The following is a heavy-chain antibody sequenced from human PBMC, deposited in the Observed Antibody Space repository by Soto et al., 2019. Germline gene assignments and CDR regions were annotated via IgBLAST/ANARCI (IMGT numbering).Heavy chain of an antibody. V-gene: IGHV1-69*13. J-gene: IGHJ6*02. CDR3: ARCKLELLATPYGMDV. CDR2: IIPIFGTA. CDR1: GGTFSSYA. D-gene: IGHD1-7*01. Sequence: SVKVSCKASGGTFSSYAISWVRQAPGQGLEWMGGIIPIFGTANYAQKFQGRVTITADESTSTAYMELSSLRSEDTAVYYCARCKLELLATPYGMDVWGQGTTVTVSS.